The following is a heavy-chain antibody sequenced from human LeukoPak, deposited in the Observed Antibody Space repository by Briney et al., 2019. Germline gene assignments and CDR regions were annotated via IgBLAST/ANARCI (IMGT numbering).Heavy chain of an antibody. J-gene: IGHJ4*02. Sequence: PSETLSLTCTVSGGSISNYYWNWIRQPPGKGLEWIGYVYYNGATNYNPSLKSRVTISVDRSKNQFSLKLSSVTAADTAVYHCARAPRDSSGYCDYWGQGTLVTVSS. CDR3: ARAPRDSSGYCDY. CDR1: GGSISNYY. CDR2: VYYNGAT. V-gene: IGHV4-59*12. D-gene: IGHD3-22*01.